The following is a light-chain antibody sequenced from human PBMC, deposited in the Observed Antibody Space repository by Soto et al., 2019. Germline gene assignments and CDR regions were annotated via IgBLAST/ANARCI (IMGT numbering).Light chain of an antibody. CDR3: QQYDRYSPQLT. V-gene: IGKV1-5*03. Sequence: DIQMTQSPSTLSASVGDRVTITCRASQSISVWLAWYQQKSGKAPKLLIYKASNLESGVPSRFSGSGSGTEFTLTISSLQPDDFATYYCQQYDRYSPQLTFGGGTKVEIK. CDR2: KAS. CDR1: QSISVW. J-gene: IGKJ4*01.